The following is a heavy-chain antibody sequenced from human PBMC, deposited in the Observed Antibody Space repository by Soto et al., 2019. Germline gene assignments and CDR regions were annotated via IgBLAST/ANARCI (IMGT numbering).Heavy chain of an antibody. CDR3: ARDKEYYDFWSGYNYYGMDV. D-gene: IGHD3-3*01. Sequence: LRLSCAASGFTFSDYYMSWIRQAPGKGLEWVSYISSSSSYTNYADSVKGRFTISRDNAKNSLYLQMNSLRAEDTAVYYCARDKEYYDFWSGYNYYGMDVWGQGTTVTVSS. J-gene: IGHJ6*02. V-gene: IGHV3-11*06. CDR1: GFTFSDYY. CDR2: ISSSSSYT.